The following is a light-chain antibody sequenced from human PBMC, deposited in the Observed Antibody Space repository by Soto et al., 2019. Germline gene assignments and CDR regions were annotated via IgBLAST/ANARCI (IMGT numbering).Light chain of an antibody. V-gene: IGKV3-11*01. CDR3: QQRSNWPSAT. CDR2: DAS. CDR1: QSVSSY. Sequence: EIVLTQSPATLSLSPGERATLSCRASQSVSSYLAWYQQKPGQAPRLLIYDASNRATGIPARFSGSGSGTDFTLTISSLEPEDFAVYYCQQRSNWPSATVGQGKRLEIK. J-gene: IGKJ5*01.